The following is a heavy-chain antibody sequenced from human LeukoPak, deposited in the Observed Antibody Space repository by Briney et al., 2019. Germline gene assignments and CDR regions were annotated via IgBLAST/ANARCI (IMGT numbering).Heavy chain of an antibody. CDR3: ARRTEPTYYYGSGSPQYYFDY. D-gene: IGHD3-10*01. V-gene: IGHV3-11*01. J-gene: IGHJ4*02. CDR2: ISSSGSTI. Sequence: PGGSLRLSCTASGFTFRNAWMNWVRQAPGKGLEWVSYISSSGSTIYYADSVKGRFTISRDNAKNSLYLQMNSLRAEDTAVYYCARRTEPTYYYGSGSPQYYFDYWGQGTLVTVSS. CDR1: GFTFRNAW.